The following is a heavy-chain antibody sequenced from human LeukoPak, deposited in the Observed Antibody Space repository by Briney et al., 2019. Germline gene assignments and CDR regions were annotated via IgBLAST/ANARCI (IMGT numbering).Heavy chain of an antibody. V-gene: IGHV3-23*01. CDR2: IGGSGGST. J-gene: IGHJ4*02. Sequence: GGSLRLSCAASGFTFSNYAMGWVRQAPGKGLEWVSAIGGSGGSTYYADSVRGRFTISRDNSKNTLYLQMNSLRAEDTAVYYCAKVLQLWFDYWGQGTLVTVSS. CDR1: GFTFSNYA. D-gene: IGHD5-18*01. CDR3: AKVLQLWFDY.